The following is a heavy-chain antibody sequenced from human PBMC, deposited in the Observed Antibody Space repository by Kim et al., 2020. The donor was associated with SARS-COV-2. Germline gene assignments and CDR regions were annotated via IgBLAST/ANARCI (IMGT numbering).Heavy chain of an antibody. V-gene: IGHV3-23*01. Sequence: SVMGRFTVSRDNAENALYLQMNSLRVEDTALYYCAKDRGSSGWPTFDYWGQGTEVTVAS. CDR3: AKDRGSSGWPTFDY. D-gene: IGHD6-19*01. J-gene: IGHJ4*02.